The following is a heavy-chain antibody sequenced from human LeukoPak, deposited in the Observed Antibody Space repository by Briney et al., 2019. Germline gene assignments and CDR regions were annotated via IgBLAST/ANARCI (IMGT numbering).Heavy chain of an antibody. V-gene: IGHV3-23*01. D-gene: IGHD3-10*01. CDR2: ISGSGGST. CDR1: GFTFSSYA. J-gene: IGHJ3*02. Sequence: GGSLRLSCAASGFTFSSYAMSWVRQAPGKGLEWVSAISGSGGSTYYADSVKGRFTISRDNSKNTLYLQMNSLRAEDTAVYYCAKLTMGGSGTQETFDIWGQGTMVTVSS. CDR3: AKLTMGGSGTQETFDI.